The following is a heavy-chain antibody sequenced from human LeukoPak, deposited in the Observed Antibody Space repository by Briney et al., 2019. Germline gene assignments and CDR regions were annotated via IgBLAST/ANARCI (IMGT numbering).Heavy chain of an antibody. CDR1: GLTFSIHW. CDR2: INQDGSDK. CDR3: VGGDY. V-gene: IGHV3-7*01. J-gene: IGHJ4*02. Sequence: GGSLRLSCAASGLTFSIHWMNWVRQAPGKGLECVANINQDGSDKYYVDSVKGRFTTSRDNTKNSLYLQMNSLRAEDTAVYYCVGGDYWGQGTLVTASS.